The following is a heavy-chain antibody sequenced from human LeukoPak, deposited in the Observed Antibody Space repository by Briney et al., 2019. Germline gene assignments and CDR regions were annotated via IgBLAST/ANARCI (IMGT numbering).Heavy chain of an antibody. CDR2: TYNSSKWDN. CDR1: GDSVSSNSAA. Sequence: SQTLSLTCAISGDSVSSNSAAWNWISQSPSRGVEWMERTYNSSKWDNDYAVSVKSRITIAQDTSKNQFYLQLTSVTPEDTAVYYCARGGHFDYWGQGTLVTVSS. D-gene: IGHD6-25*01. CDR3: ARGGHFDY. V-gene: IGHV6-1*01. J-gene: IGHJ4*02.